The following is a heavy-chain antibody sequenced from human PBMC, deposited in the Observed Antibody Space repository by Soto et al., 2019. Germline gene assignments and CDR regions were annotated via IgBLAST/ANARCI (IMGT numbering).Heavy chain of an antibody. D-gene: IGHD3-3*01. V-gene: IGHV1-18*01. CDR1: GYTFTSYG. CDR2: ISAYNGNT. Sequence: ASVKVSCKASGYTFTSYGISWVRQAPGQGLEWMGWISAYNGNTNYAQKLQGRVTMTTDTSTSTAYMELRSLRSDDTAVYYCAREVVRAPYDFWSGYPKVFDPSGQGTLVTVSS. J-gene: IGHJ5*02. CDR3: AREVVRAPYDFWSGYPKVFDP.